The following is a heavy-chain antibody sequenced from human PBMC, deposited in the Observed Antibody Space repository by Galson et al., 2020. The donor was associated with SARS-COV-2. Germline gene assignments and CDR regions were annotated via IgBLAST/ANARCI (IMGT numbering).Heavy chain of an antibody. CDR1: GGPISSYY. CDR3: ARHGGITIFGVVIIGAFDI. J-gene: IGHJ3*02. CDR2: TYYSGSS. D-gene: IGHD3-3*01. Sequence: ETSETLSLTPTVPGGPISSYYWSWIRQPPGQGLEWLGYTYYSGSSNYNPSLKSRVTISVDTSKNQFSLKLSPVTAADTAVYYCARHGGITIFGVVIIGAFDIWGQGTMVTVSS. V-gene: IGHV4-59*08.